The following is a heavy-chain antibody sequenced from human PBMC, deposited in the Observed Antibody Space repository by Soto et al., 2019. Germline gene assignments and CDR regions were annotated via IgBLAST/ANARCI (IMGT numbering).Heavy chain of an antibody. Sequence: ASVKVSCKASGYTFSGYYIHWVRQSPGQGLESLGYINPDSGGTHSPQKFQGRVTMTRDTSISTAYMELRSLRSDDTAVYYCRVTGESEVDYWGQGTLVTVSS. J-gene: IGHJ4*02. V-gene: IGHV1-2*02. CDR2: INPDSGGT. CDR3: RVTGESEVDY. D-gene: IGHD3-9*01. CDR1: GYTFSGYY.